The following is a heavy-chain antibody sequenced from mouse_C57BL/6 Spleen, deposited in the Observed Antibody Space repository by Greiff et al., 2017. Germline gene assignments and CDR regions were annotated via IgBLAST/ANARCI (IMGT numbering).Heavy chain of an antibody. CDR1: GFTFSSYA. CDR3: ARHDGGNSPFDY. J-gene: IGHJ2*01. D-gene: IGHD2-1*01. V-gene: IGHV5-6*01. Sequence: EVKLQESGGDLVKPGGSLKLSCAASGFTFSSYAMSWVRQTPDKRLEWVATISSGGSYTYSPASVKGRFTISTDNAENTLYLQMSSLKSEDTAMYYCARHDGGNSPFDYWGQGTTLTVSS. CDR2: ISSGGSYT.